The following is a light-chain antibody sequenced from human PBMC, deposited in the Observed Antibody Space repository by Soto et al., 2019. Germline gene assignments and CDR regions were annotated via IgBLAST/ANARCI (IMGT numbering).Light chain of an antibody. Sequence: DIQMTQSPSTLSASVGDRVIITCRASQSIRSCLAWYQQKPGKAPDLLIYRASTLKTGIPSRFSGSGSGTEFTLTISNLQPDDFATYYCQEYDRASWKSGPGTKVEIK. CDR3: QEYDRASWK. CDR1: QSIRSC. CDR2: RAS. V-gene: IGKV1-5*03. J-gene: IGKJ1*01.